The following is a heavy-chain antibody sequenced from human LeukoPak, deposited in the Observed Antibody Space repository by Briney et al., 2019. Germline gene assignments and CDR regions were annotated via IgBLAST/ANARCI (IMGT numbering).Heavy chain of an antibody. V-gene: IGHV3-53*01. D-gene: IGHD1-26*01. J-gene: IGHJ3*02. Sequence: GRSLRLSCAASGFTVSSNYMSWVRQAPGKGLEWVSVIYSGGSTYYADSVKGRFTISRDNSKNTLYLQMNSLRAEDTAVHYCARARDSGSYPDAFDIWGQGTMVTVSS. CDR1: GFTVSSNY. CDR3: ARARDSGSYPDAFDI. CDR2: IYSGGST.